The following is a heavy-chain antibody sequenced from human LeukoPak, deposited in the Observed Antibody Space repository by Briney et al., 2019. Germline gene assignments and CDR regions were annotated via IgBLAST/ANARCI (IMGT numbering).Heavy chain of an antibody. V-gene: IGHV4-59*01. J-gene: IGHJ6*02. CDR3: ARAGGYGAASNYYYYGMDV. CDR2: IYYSGST. D-gene: IGHD2-15*01. CDR1: GGSISSYY. Sequence: SETLSLTCTVSGGSISSYYWSWIRQPPGKGLEWIGYIYYSGSTNYNPSLKSRVTISVDTSKNQFSLKLSSVTAADTAVYYCARAGGYGAASNYYYYGMDVWGQGTTVTVSS.